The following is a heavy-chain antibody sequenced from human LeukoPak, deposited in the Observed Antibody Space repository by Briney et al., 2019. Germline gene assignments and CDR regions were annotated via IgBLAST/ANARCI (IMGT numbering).Heavy chain of an antibody. J-gene: IGHJ4*02. CDR1: GFTFSSYS. CDR3: ARENCSGGSCYLDY. Sequence: GGSLRLSCAASGFTFSSYSMNWVRQAPGKGLEWVSSISSSSSYIYYADSVKGRFTISRDNAKNSLYLQMNGLRAEDTAVYYCARENCSGGSCYLDYWGQGTLVTVSS. CDR2: ISSSSSYI. V-gene: IGHV3-21*01. D-gene: IGHD2-15*01.